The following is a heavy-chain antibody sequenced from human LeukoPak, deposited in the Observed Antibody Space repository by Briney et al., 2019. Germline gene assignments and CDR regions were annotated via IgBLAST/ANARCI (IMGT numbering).Heavy chain of an antibody. CDR2: IIPILGIA. D-gene: IGHD3-22*01. CDR3: ARDWYSGDSSGSFDY. V-gene: IGHV1-69*04. Sequence: GASVKVSRKASGGTFSSYAISWVRQAPGQGLEWMGRIIPILGIANYAQKFQGRVTITADKSTSTAYMELSSLRSEDTAVYYCARDWYSGDSSGSFDYWGQGTLVTVSS. J-gene: IGHJ4*02. CDR1: GGTFSSYA.